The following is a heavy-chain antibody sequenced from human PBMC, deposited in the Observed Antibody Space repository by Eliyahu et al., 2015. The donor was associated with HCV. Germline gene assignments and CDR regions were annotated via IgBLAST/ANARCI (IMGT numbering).Heavy chain of an antibody. CDR2: ISSDGSDE. CDR1: GFTFTSYG. Sequence: QVQLVESGGGVVQPGRSLRLSCAASGFTFTSYGMXWVRXAPGKGLEGVAVISSDGSDEYYADSVKGRFTISRDNSKNTLYLQMNSLRSDDTALYYCAKVSSGSPSSWKRLLGKRGSNYFDYWGQGTLVTVSS. J-gene: IGHJ4*02. CDR3: AKVSSGSPSSWKRLLGKRGSNYFDY. V-gene: IGHV3-30*18. D-gene: IGHD6-13*01.